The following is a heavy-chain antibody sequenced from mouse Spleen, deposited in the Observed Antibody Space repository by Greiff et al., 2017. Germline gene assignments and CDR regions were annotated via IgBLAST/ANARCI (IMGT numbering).Heavy chain of an antibody. CDR3: ERGGTEWYFDV. CDR1: GFTFSSYA. J-gene: IGHJ1*01. D-gene: IGHD3-3*01. Sequence: EVHLVESGGGLVKPGGSLKLSCAASGFTFSSYAMSWVRQTPEKRLEWVASISSGGSTYYPDSVKGRFTISRDNARNILYLQMSSLRSEDTAMYYCERGGTEWYFDVWGAGTTVTVSS. V-gene: IGHV5-6-5*01. CDR2: ISSGGST.